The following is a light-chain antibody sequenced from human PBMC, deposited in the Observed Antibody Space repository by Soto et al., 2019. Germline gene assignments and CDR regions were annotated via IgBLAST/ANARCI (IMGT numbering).Light chain of an antibody. J-gene: IGLJ2*01. CDR2: GNS. Sequence: QSVLTQPPSVSGAPGQRVTISCTGSSSNIGAGYDVHWYQQLPGTAPKLLIYGNSNRPSGVPDRFSGSKSGTSASLAITGLQAEDEADYYCQAYDSRRSGPSFGGGTKLTVL. CDR1: SSNIGAGYD. V-gene: IGLV1-40*01. CDR3: QAYDSRRSGPS.